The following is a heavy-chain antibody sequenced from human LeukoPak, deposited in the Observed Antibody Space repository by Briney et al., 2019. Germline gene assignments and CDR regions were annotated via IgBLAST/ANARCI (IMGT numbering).Heavy chain of an antibody. CDR2: TYYSGST. D-gene: IGHD2-2*02. J-gene: IGHJ3*02. CDR1: GGSISSGGYY. Sequence: SQTLSLTCTVSGGSISSGGYYWSWIRQHPGKGLEWIGYTYYSGSTYYNPSLKSRVTISVDTSKNQFSLKLSSVTAADTAVYYCARAGIVVVPAAIQPGAFDIWGQGTMVTVSS. CDR3: ARAGIVVVPAAIQPGAFDI. V-gene: IGHV4-31*03.